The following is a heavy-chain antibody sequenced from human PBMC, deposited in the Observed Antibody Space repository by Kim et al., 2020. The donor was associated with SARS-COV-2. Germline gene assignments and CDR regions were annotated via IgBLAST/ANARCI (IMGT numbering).Heavy chain of an antibody. CDR2: GTT. J-gene: IGHJ4*02. CDR3: TTYQLVMDS. D-gene: IGHD6-13*01. Sequence: GTTDYAAPVKGRFTISRDDSKNTLYLQMNSLKTEDTAVYYCTTYQLVMDSWGQGSLVTVSS. V-gene: IGHV3-15*01.